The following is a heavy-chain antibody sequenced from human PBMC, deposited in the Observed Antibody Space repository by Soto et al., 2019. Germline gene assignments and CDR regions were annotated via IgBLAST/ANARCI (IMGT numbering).Heavy chain of an antibody. J-gene: IGHJ4*02. CDR2: IKQDGSEK. Sequence: LRLSCAASGFTFSSYWMSWVRQAPGKGLEWVANIKQDGSEKYYVDSVKGRFTISRDNAKNSLYLQMNSLRAEDTAVYYCASQSVTVLSDYFDYWGQGTLVTVSS. D-gene: IGHD4-17*01. V-gene: IGHV3-7*01. CDR3: ASQSVTVLSDYFDY. CDR1: GFTFSSYW.